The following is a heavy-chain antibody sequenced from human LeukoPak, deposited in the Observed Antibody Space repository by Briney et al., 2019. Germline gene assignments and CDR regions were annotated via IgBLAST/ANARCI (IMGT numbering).Heavy chain of an antibody. V-gene: IGHV4-39*01. CDR3: ARQVAGIGLYYFDY. CDR2: IYFSGNT. D-gene: IGHD6-19*01. J-gene: IGHJ4*02. CDR1: GDSIRSSPYY. Sequence: SKTLSLTCTVSGDSIRSSPYYWGWIRQPPGKGLQWIGSIYFSGNTDYNPSLKSRVTISIDTSKNQFSLKLTSVTAADTAVYYCARQVAGIGLYYFDYWGQGTLVTVSS.